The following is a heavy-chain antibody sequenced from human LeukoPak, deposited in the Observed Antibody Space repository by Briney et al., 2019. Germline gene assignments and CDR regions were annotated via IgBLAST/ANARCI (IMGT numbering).Heavy chain of an antibody. J-gene: IGHJ1*01. CDR2: ISKSGDDT. CDR1: GFTLSTYE. V-gene: IGHV3-64*01. CDR3: ARIPEY. Sequence: GGSLRLSCAASGFTLSTYEMSWVRQAPGKGLEFVSAISKSGDDTSYGNSMKGRFIISRDNVKNTVDLQMGSLRVDDTGIYYCARIPEYWGQGTLVTVSS. D-gene: IGHD6-6*01.